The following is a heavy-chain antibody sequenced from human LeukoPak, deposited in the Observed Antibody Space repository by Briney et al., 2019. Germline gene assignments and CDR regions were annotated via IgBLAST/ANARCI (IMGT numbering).Heavy chain of an antibody. CDR3: ARESRYDFWSGYPRYYYMDV. Sequence: PSETLSLTCAVYGGSFSGYYWSWIRQPPGKGLEWIGEIDHSGSTNYNPSLKSRVTISVDTSKNQFSLKLSSVTAADTAVYYCARESRYDFWSGYPRYYYMDVWGKGTTVTVSS. D-gene: IGHD3-3*01. CDR1: GGSFSGYY. V-gene: IGHV4-34*01. CDR2: IDHSGST. J-gene: IGHJ6*03.